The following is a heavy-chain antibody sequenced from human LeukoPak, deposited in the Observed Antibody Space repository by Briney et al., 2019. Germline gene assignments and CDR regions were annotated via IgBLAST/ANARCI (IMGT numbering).Heavy chain of an antibody. CDR3: ARPIGTTGTTHAFDI. Sequence: GGSLRLSCAASGFTFSSNYMSWVRQAPGKGLEWVSAIYSGGSTYNSDSLKGRFTISRDNSKNTLYLQMNSLRAEDTAVYYCARPIGTTGTTHAFDIWGQGTMVTVSS. CDR1: GFTFSSNY. D-gene: IGHD1-1*01. J-gene: IGHJ3*02. CDR2: IYSGGST. V-gene: IGHV3-53*01.